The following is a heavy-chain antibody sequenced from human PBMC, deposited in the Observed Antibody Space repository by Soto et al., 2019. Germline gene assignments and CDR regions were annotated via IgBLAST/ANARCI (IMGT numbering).Heavy chain of an antibody. CDR1: GGSISSYY. V-gene: IGHV4-59*01. D-gene: IGHD6-13*01. Sequence: SETLSLTCTVSGGSISSYYWSWIRQPPGKGLEWIGYIYYSGSTNYNPSLKSRVTISVDTSKNQFSLKLSSVTAADTAVYYCVRGGQQPASGWFDPWGQGTLVTVSS. CDR2: IYYSGST. J-gene: IGHJ5*02. CDR3: VRGGQQPASGWFDP.